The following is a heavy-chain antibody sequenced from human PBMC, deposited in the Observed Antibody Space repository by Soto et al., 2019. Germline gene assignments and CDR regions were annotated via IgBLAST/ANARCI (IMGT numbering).Heavy chain of an antibody. V-gene: IGHV1-3*04. CDR3: ARDKSGDYDY. Sequence: QVQLVQSGAAVKKPGASVKVSCKASGYTFTNYAMHWVRQAPGQRLEWMGWINTGNGNTKYSQNFQGRVTFTRDTSASTAYMELSSLRSEDTAVFYCARDKSGDYDYWGQGTLVTVSS. D-gene: IGHD2-21*02. CDR2: INTGNGNT. CDR1: GYTFTNYA. J-gene: IGHJ4*02.